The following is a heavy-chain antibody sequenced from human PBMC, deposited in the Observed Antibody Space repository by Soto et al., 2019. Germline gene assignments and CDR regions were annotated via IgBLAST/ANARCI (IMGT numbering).Heavy chain of an antibody. J-gene: IGHJ4*02. Sequence: PGESLKISCKGSGYSFTNYWITWVRQMPGKGLEWMGMIDPSDSYTTYSPSFQGHVTISADKSMSTAYLQWSSLRASDTAMYYCASHRFGGFPFDYWGQGTLVTVS. CDR1: GYSFTNYW. D-gene: IGHD3-10*01. CDR2: IDPSDSYT. CDR3: ASHRFGGFPFDY. V-gene: IGHV5-10-1*01.